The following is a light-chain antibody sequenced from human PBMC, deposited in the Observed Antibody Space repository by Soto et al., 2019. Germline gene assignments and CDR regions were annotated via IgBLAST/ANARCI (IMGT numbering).Light chain of an antibody. Sequence: QSALTQPASVSGSPGQSITISCPETSGDIGSYNRVSWYKQHPGKAPKLIIYEVTDRPPGVSNRFSGSKSGNTASLTISGLQAEDEAEYYCSSYTNINTRACVFGTGTQLTVL. V-gene: IGLV2-14*01. CDR2: EVT. J-gene: IGLJ7*01. CDR1: SGDIGSYNR. CDR3: SSYTNINTRACV.